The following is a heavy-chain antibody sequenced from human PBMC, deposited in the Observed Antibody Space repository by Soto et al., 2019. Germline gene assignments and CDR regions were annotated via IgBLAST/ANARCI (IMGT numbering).Heavy chain of an antibody. D-gene: IGHD3-3*01. V-gene: IGHV4-59*01. J-gene: IGHJ5*02. Sequence: SETLSLTCTVSGGSISSYYWSWIRQPPGKGLEWIGYIYYSGSTNYNPSLKSRVTISVDTSKNQFSLKLSSVTAADTAVYYCARAEYYDFWSGYSTVNWFDPWGQGTLVTVSS. CDR1: GGSISSYY. CDR2: IYYSGST. CDR3: ARAEYYDFWSGYSTVNWFDP.